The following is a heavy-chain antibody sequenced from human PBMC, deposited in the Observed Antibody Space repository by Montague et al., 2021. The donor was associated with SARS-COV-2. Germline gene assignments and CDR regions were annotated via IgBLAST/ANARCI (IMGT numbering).Heavy chain of an antibody. CDR1: VAWNSGAD. CDR2: FCRRETT. CDR3: ARTSRGSRYFYGVDV. J-gene: IGHJ6*02. D-gene: IGHD3-10*01. V-gene: IGHV4-61*01. Sequence: SETLSLTCSRLVAWNSGADRKSTRLNPRHALDSYGYFCRRETTNYNPPLKSRVIISLDTSKSQFSLRLSSVTAADTAIYYCARTSRGSRYFYGVDVWGQGTTVTVSS.